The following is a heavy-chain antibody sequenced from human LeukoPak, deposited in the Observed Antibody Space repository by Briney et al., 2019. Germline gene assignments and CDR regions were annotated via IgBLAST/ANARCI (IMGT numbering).Heavy chain of an antibody. CDR3: AGQVGYYVQH. D-gene: IGHD2-15*01. J-gene: IGHJ1*01. CDR1: GASISSYY. Sequence: SETLSLTCTVSGASISSYYWSWIRQPPGKGLEWIGYIYYSGSTNYNPSLKSRVTISVDTSKNQFSLKLSSVTAADTAVYYCAGQVGYYVQHWGQGTLVTVSS. CDR2: IYYSGST. V-gene: IGHV4-59*01.